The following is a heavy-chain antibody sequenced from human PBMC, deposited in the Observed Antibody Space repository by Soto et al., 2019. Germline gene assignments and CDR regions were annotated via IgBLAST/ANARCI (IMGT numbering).Heavy chain of an antibody. J-gene: IGHJ4*02. CDR2: IYYSGST. Sequence: QVQLQESGPGLVKPSQTLSLTCTVSGGSISSGGYYWSWIRQHPGKGLEWIGYIYYSGSTYYNPSLERRVTISVDTPKNQSALKLSSVTAADTAVYYRAREKGDSGYGCWGQGTLVTVSS. V-gene: IGHV4-31*03. CDR3: AREKGDSGYGC. D-gene: IGHD5-12*01. CDR1: GGSISSGGYY.